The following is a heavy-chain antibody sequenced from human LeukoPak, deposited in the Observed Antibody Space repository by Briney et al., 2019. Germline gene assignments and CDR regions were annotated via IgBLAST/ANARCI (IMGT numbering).Heavy chain of an antibody. D-gene: IGHD4-17*01. CDR1: GFTFSSYS. CDR2: ISTSSSFI. V-gene: IGHV3-21*04. J-gene: IGHJ4*02. CDR3: AAQYGDYGNFDY. Sequence: GGSLRLSCAASGFTFSSYSMNWVRQAPGKGLEWVSSISTSSSFIYYTDSVKGRFTISRDNSKNTLYLQMNSLRAEDTAVYYCAAQYGDYGNFDYWGQGTLVTVSS.